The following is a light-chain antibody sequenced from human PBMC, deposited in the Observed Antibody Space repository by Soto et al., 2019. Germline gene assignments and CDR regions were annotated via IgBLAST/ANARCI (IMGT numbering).Light chain of an antibody. CDR1: QNIGRW. Sequence: DIQMTQSPSTLSASVGDRVTITCRASQNIGRWLAWYQQKPGNPPKLLVYEASSMESGVPSRLSGSRSGTDFSLTSSSLQPDDSATYYCQLFISNSSMTFGPRTKVNIK. V-gene: IGKV1-5*01. J-gene: IGKJ3*01. CDR2: EAS. CDR3: QLFISNSSMT.